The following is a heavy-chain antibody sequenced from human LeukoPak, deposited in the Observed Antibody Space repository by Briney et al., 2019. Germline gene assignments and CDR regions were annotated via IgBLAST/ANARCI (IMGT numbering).Heavy chain of an antibody. J-gene: IGHJ4*02. CDR1: GGSISSSSYY. V-gene: IGHV4-39*01. CDR3: ARHPRGVTTGFDY. CDR2: IYYSGST. Sequence: PSETLSLTCTVSGGSISSSSYYWGWIRQPPGKGLEWIGSIYYSGSTNYNPSLKSRVTISVDTSKNQFSLKLSSVTAADTAVYYCARHPRGVTTGFDYWGQGTLVTVSS. D-gene: IGHD1-26*01.